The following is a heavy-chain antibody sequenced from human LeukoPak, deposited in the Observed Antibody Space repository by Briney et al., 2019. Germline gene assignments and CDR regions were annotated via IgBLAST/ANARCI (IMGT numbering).Heavy chain of an antibody. CDR3: ARDVLSWGFYY. CDR1: GGSNSSYY. V-gene: IGHV4-59*01. J-gene: IGHJ4*02. D-gene: IGHD3-16*01. Sequence: PSETLSLTCTVSGGSNSSYYWSWIRQPPGKGLEWIGYIYYSGSTNYNPSLNSRVTISVDTSKNQFSLKLSSVNPADTAVYYCARDVLSWGFYYWGQGTLVTVSS. CDR2: IYYSGST.